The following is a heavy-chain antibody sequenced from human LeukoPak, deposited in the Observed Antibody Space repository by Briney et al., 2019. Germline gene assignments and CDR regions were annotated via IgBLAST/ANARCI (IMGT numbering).Heavy chain of an antibody. CDR3: ARGPFSCSSTSCYSGYMDV. J-gene: IGHJ6*03. CDR1: GYTFTGYY. CDR2: INPNSGGT. Sequence: ASVKVSCKASGYTFTGYYMHWVRQAPGQGLEWMGWINPNSGGTNYAQKFQGRVTMTRDTSISTAYMELSRLRSDDTAVYYCARGPFSCSSTSCYSGYMDVWGKGTTVTVSS. D-gene: IGHD2-2*01. V-gene: IGHV1-2*02.